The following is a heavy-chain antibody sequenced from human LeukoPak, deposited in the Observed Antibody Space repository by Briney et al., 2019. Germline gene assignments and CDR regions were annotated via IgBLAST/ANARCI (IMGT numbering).Heavy chain of an antibody. CDR3: ARSYGDPPYYYYMDV. CDR2: ISSSSSTI. J-gene: IGHJ6*03. V-gene: IGHV3-48*01. CDR1: GFTFSSYS. Sequence: GGSLRLSCAASGFTFSSYSMNWVRQAPGKGLEWVSYISSSSSTIYYADSVKGRFTISRDNAKNSLYLQMNSLRAEDTAVYYCARSYGDPPYYYYMDVWGKGTTVTVSS. D-gene: IGHD3-10*01.